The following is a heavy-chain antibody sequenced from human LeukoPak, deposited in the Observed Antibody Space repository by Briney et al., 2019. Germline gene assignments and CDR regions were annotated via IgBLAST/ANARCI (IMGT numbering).Heavy chain of an antibody. CDR1: GDSVSSNSAA. V-gene: IGHV6-1*01. CDR3: ARETLMVRGVPSCFDY. D-gene: IGHD3-10*01. J-gene: IGHJ4*02. Sequence: SQTLSLTCAISGDSVSSNSAAWNWIRQSPSRGVEWLGRTYYRSKWYNDYAVSVKSRITINPDTSENQFSLQLNSVTPEDTAVYYCARETLMVRGVPSCFDYWGQGTLVTVSS. CDR2: TYYRSKWYN.